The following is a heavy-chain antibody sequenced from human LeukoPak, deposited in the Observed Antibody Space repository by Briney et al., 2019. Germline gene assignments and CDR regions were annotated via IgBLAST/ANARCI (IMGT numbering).Heavy chain of an antibody. V-gene: IGHV1-2*02. D-gene: IGHD3-10*01. Sequence: ASVKVSCKASGYTFTGYYMHWVRQAPGQGLEWMGWINPNSGGTIYAQNFQGRVTMTRDTSINKVYMELSSLRSDDTALYYCARERGQITTTMNWFDPWGQGTLVTVSS. CDR3: ARERGQITTTMNWFDP. J-gene: IGHJ5*02. CDR1: GYTFTGYY. CDR2: INPNSGGT.